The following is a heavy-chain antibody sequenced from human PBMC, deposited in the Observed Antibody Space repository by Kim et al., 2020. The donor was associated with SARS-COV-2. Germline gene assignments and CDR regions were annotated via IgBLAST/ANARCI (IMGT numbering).Heavy chain of an antibody. Sequence: GGSLRLSCAASGFTFRSYCMSWVRQAPGKGLEWVADINQNGSETYYVDSVKGRFTISRDNAKNSLYLQMNILRAEDTAVYYCARDMAAAGTTAYYYYGMDVWGRGTTVTVSS. D-gene: IGHD6-13*01. CDR3: ARDMAAAGTTAYYYYGMDV. CDR2: INQNGSET. V-gene: IGHV3-7*03. J-gene: IGHJ6*02. CDR1: GFTFRSYC.